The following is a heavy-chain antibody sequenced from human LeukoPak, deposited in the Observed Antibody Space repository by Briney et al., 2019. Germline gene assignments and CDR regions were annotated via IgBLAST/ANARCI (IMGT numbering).Heavy chain of an antibody. CDR3: ARDIVPRPWIQLSRGAFDI. J-gene: IGHJ3*02. Sequence: GGSLRLSCAASGFTFSSYWMSWVRQAPGKGLEWVANIKQDGSEKYYVDSVKGRFTISRDNAKNSLYLQMNSLRAEDTAVYYCARDIVPRPWIQLSRGAFDIWGQGTMVTVSS. D-gene: IGHD5-18*01. V-gene: IGHV3-7*01. CDR2: IKQDGSEK. CDR1: GFTFSSYW.